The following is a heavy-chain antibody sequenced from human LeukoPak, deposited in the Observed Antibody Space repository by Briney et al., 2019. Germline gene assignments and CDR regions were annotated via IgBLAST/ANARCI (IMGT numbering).Heavy chain of an antibody. J-gene: IGHJ4*02. V-gene: IGHV4-38-2*02. CDR1: GYSISSGYY. Sequence: SETLSLTCTVSGYSISSGYYWGWIRPPPGKGLEWIGSIYHSGSTYYNPSLKSRVTISVDGSKNQFSLKLSSVTAADTAVYYCARSPAAGTVFDYWGQGTLVTVSS. D-gene: IGHD6-13*01. CDR3: ARSPAAGTVFDY. CDR2: IYHSGST.